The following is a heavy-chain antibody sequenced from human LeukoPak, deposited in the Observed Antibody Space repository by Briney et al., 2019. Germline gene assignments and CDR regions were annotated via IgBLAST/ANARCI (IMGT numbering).Heavy chain of an antibody. Sequence: ASVKVSCKICGYTLSDLSIHWVRQAPGKGLEWMGGLHPEDRETIYAQKLQGRVTMTEDTSTDTAYMELSSLRSEDTALYYCAEAECLHWGQGTLVTVSS. CDR1: GYTLSDLS. V-gene: IGHV1-24*01. CDR3: AEAECLH. D-gene: IGHD3-16*01. J-gene: IGHJ4*02. CDR2: LHPEDRET.